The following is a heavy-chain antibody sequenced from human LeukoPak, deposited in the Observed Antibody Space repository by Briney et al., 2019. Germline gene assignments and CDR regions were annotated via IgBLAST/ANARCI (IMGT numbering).Heavy chain of an antibody. J-gene: IGHJ4*02. D-gene: IGHD3-22*01. CDR2: IYYSGST. CDR1: GGSISSYY. V-gene: IGHV4-59*01. Sequence: SETLSLTCTVSGGSISSYYWSWIRQPPGKGLEWIGYIYYSGSTNYNPSLKSRVTISVDTSKNQFSLKLSPVTAADTAVYYCARSSPPFYHDSSGYSFDYWGQGTLVTVSS. CDR3: ARSSPPFYHDSSGYSFDY.